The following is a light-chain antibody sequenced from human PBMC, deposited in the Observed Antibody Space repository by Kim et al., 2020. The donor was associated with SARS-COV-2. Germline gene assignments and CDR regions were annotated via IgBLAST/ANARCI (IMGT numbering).Light chain of an antibody. V-gene: IGLV3-19*01. Sequence: SSELTQDPAVSVALGQTVRITCQGDSLRSYCATWYQQKPGQAPILVIYGKNNRPSRIPDRFSGSSSGNTASLTITGTQAGDEADYYCNSRDTNDNVVFGGGTQLTVL. CDR3: NSRDTNDNVV. J-gene: IGLJ2*01. CDR2: GKN. CDR1: SLRSYC.